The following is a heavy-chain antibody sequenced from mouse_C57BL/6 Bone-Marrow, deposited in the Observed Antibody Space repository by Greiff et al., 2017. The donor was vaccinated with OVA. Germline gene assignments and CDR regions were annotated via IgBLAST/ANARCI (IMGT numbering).Heavy chain of an antibody. V-gene: IGHV5-9-1*02. CDR1: GFTFSSYA. CDR2: ISSGGDYI. J-gene: IGHJ4*01. D-gene: IGHD1-1*01. CDR3: TRDSSPYYYAMDY. Sequence: EVHLVESGEGLVKPGGSLKLSCAASGFTFSSYAMSWVRQTPEKRLEWVAYISSGGDYIYYADTVKGRFTISRDNARNTLYLQMSSLKSEDTAMYYCTRDSSPYYYAMDYWGQGTSVTVSS.